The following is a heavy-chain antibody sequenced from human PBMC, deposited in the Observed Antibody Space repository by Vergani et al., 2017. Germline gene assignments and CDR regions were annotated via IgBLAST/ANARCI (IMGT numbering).Heavy chain of an antibody. V-gene: IGHV3-23*01. J-gene: IGHJ4*02. D-gene: IGHD4-17*01. Sequence: VQLQQWGAGLLKPSETLSLTCAVYGGSFSGYYWSWVRQAPGKGLEWVSAISGSGGSTYYADSVKGRFTISRDNSKNTLYLQMSSLRAEDTAVFYCAKSTPYGDYFDYWGQGTLVTVSS. CDR1: GGSFSGYY. CDR2: ISGSGGST. CDR3: AKSTPYGDYFDY.